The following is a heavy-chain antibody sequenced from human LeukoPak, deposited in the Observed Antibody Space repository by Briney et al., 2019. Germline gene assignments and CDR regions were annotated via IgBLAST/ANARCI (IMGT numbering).Heavy chain of an antibody. CDR3: ARKLYDSSRYGQTYYFDY. V-gene: IGHV1-18*01. CDR2: ISPYNGKT. Sequence: EASVKVSCKASGYTFTSYGISWVRQAPGQGLEFMGWISPYNGKTNYAQKIQGRVTMTTDTSMSIDYMELRSLRYDDRAVYYCARKLYDSSRYGQTYYFDYWGQGTLVTVSS. CDR1: GYTFTSYG. D-gene: IGHD3-22*01. J-gene: IGHJ4*02.